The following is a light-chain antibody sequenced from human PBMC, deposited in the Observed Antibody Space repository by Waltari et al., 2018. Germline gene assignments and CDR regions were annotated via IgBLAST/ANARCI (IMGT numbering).Light chain of an antibody. Sequence: QSALTQPRSVPGSPGQPVCLSCTGTSSDVAGYNYVSWYQQHPGKAPKLMIYDVSKRPSGVPDRFSGSKSGNTASLTISGLQAEDEADYYCCSYAGSYTVFGGGTKLTVL. V-gene: IGLV2-11*01. CDR1: SSDVAGYNY. CDR3: CSYAGSYTV. CDR2: DVS. J-gene: IGLJ2*01.